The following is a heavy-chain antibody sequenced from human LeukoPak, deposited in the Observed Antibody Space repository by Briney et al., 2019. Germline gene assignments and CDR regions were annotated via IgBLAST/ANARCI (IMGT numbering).Heavy chain of an antibody. D-gene: IGHD6-19*01. J-gene: IGHJ5*02. Sequence: SETLSLTCTVSGGTISSGGYYWSWIRQHPGKGLEWIGYIYYSGSTYYNPSLKSRVTISVDTSKNQFSLKLSSVTAADTAVYYCARGARGSSGWSKAGWFDPWGQGTLVTVSS. CDR3: ARGARGSSGWSKAGWFDP. CDR2: IYYSGST. CDR1: GGTISSGGYY. V-gene: IGHV4-31*03.